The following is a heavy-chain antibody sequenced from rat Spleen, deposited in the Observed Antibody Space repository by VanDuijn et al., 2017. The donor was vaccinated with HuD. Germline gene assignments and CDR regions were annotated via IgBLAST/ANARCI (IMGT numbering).Heavy chain of an antibody. CDR2: ITNTGGSI. CDR1: GFTFNSYW. CDR3: TRGGSTRFDY. J-gene: IGHJ2*01. Sequence: EVQLVESGGGLVQPGRSLKLSCVASGFTFNSYWMSWIRQAPGKGLEWVASITNTGGSIYYPDSVKGRFTITRDNAQNTLYLQMNSLRSEDTATYYCTRGGSTRFDYWGQGVMVTVSS. V-gene: IGHV5-31*01. D-gene: IGHD1-2*01.